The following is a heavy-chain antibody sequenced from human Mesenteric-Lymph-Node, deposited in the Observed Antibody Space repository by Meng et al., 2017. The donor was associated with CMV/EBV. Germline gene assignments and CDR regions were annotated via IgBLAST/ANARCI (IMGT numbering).Heavy chain of an antibody. Sequence: GGSLRLSCAASGFTFSSYAMHWVRQAPGKGLEWVAVISYDGSNKYYADSVKGRFTISRDNSKNTLYLQMNSLRVDDTAVYYCATKARDYAAKGDFYYFDYWGQGTLVTVSS. CDR1: GFTFSSYA. J-gene: IGHJ4*02. V-gene: IGHV3-30-3*01. CDR2: ISYDGSNK. CDR3: ATKARDYAAKGDFYYFDY. D-gene: IGHD4/OR15-4a*01.